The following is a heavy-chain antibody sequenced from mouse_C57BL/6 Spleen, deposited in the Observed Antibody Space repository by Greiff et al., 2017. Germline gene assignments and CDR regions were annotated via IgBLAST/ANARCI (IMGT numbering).Heavy chain of an antibody. CDR2: IYPGDGDT. Sequence: QVQLQQSGAELVKPGASVKISCKASGYAFSSYWMNWVKQRPGKGLEWIGQIYPGDGDTNYNGKFKGKATLTADKSSSTAYMQLSSLTSEDSAVXFCSLITTVVATGYYAMDYWGQGTSVTVSS. CDR3: SLITTVVATGYYAMDY. J-gene: IGHJ4*01. CDR1: GYAFSSYW. V-gene: IGHV1-80*01. D-gene: IGHD1-1*01.